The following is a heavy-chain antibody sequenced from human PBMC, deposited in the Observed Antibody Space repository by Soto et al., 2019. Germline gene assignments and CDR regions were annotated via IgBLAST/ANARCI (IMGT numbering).Heavy chain of an antibody. V-gene: IGHV2-5*01. CDR1: GFSLSTTGVG. Sequence: QITLKESGPTLVKPTQTLTLTFTFSGFSLSTTGVGVGWIRQPPGKALEWLALFYWYDDKHYIPSLKSRLTITKDPSKNQVVLTMTNMDPVDTATYYCAKRRSYGDFHHWGQGTLVTVSS. CDR3: AKRRSYGDFHH. D-gene: IGHD4-17*01. J-gene: IGHJ1*01. CDR2: FYWYDDK.